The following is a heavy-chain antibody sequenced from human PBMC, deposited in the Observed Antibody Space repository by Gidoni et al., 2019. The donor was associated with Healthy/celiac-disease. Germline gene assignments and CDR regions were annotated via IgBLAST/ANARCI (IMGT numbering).Heavy chain of an antibody. CDR2: INPNSGGT. J-gene: IGHJ5*02. CDR1: GYTFTGYY. D-gene: IGHD2-21*02. CDR3: ARDKSPPYCGGDCYTVNWFDP. Sequence: QVQLVQSGAEVKKPGASVKVSCKASGYTFTGYYMHGGRQAPGQGLEWMGRINPNSGGTNYAQKLQGRVTMTRDTSISTAYMELSRLRSDDTAVYYCARDKSPPYCGGDCYTVNWFDPWGQGTLVTVSS. V-gene: IGHV1-2*06.